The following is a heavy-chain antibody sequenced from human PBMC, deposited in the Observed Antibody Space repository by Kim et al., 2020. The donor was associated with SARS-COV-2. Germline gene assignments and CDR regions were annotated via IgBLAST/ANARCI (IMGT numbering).Heavy chain of an antibody. D-gene: IGHD5-12*01. V-gene: IGHV3-11*01. CDR1: GFTFSDYY. CDR2: ISRGSNRI. J-gene: IGHJ6*02. CDR3: ARDGRYDQSSYYYDDMDV. Sequence: GGSLRLSCAASGFTFSDYYMTWIRQAPGKGLEWISYISRGSNRIYYADSVKGRFTISRDNAKNSLYLQMNSLTVEDTAVYFCARDGRYDQSSYYYDDMDVWGQGTTVTVSS.